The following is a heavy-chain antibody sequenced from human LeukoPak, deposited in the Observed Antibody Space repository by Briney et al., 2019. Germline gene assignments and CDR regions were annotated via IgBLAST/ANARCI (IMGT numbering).Heavy chain of an antibody. V-gene: IGHV3-30-3*01. D-gene: IGHD1-14*01. CDR3: VRDAGTIPEVVNAHFDY. CDR1: GPTFISYL. Sequence: PGTSLRLSCETSGPTFISYLIHWVRQAPGKGLEWVALISKDGTRDWYATSVRGRFTISRDNSKNTVYLHMNSLRPEDTALYYCVRDAGTIPEVVNAHFDYWGQGTLVTVSS. J-gene: IGHJ4*02. CDR2: ISKDGTRD.